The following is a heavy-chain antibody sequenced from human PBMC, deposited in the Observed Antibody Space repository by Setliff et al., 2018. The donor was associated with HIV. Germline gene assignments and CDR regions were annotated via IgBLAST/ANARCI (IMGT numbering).Heavy chain of an antibody. Sequence: SETLSLTCPSSGDSISGYYWGWIRQPPGKGLEWIGEINHSGNTNYNPSLESRVTISVDTSKNQFSLKLNSVTAADTAVYYCARDQGHHFDSRGQVDFDLWGRGTLVTVSS. D-gene: IGHD3-22*01. CDR1: GDSISGYY. J-gene: IGHJ2*01. V-gene: IGHV4-59*12. CDR2: INHSGNT. CDR3: ARDQGHHFDSRGQVDFDL.